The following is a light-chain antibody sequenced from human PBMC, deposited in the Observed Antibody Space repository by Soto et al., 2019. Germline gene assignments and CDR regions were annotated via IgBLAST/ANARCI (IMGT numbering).Light chain of an antibody. J-gene: IGKJ4*01. Sequence: EIVMTQSPATLSVPPGERATLSCRASQSVSSNLAWYQHKPGQAPGLLIYDASTRATGIPARFSGSGSGTEFTLTISSLQSEDFAVYYCQHYNNWLTLTFGGGTKVEIK. V-gene: IGKV3-15*01. CDR1: QSVSSN. CDR3: QHYNNWLTLT. CDR2: DAS.